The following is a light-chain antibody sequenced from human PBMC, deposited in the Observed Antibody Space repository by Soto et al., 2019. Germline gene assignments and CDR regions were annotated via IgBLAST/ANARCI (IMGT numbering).Light chain of an antibody. CDR3: QQYNSYSYT. CDR1: QSISSW. J-gene: IGKJ2*01. Sequence: GDRVTITCRASQSISSWLAWYQQKPGKAPELLIYDASSLESGVPSRFSGSRSGTEFTLTISSLQPDDFATYYCQQYNSYSYTFGQGTKLEIK. V-gene: IGKV1-5*01. CDR2: DAS.